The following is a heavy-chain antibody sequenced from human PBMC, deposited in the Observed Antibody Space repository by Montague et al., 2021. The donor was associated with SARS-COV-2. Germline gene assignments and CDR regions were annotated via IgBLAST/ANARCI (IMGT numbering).Heavy chain of an antibody. CDR1: GGSISSGYY. J-gene: IGHJ6*02. V-gene: IGHV4-34*01. Sequence: SETLSLTCAVYGGSISSGYYWSWIRQPPGKGLEWIGEINHSGSTNYNPSLKSRVTISVDTSKNQFSLKLSSVTAADTAVYYCARGRTVTTFYYYYYYGMDVWGQGTTVTVSS. D-gene: IGHD4-17*01. CDR3: ARGRTVTTFYYYYYYGMDV. CDR2: INHSGST.